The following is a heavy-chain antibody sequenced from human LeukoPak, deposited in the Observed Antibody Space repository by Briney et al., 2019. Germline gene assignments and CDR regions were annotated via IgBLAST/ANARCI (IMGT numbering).Heavy chain of an antibody. CDR3: AKDAPVNIVVVPAANS. V-gene: IGHV3-23*01. CDR2: ISGSGGST. Sequence: GGSLRLSCAASGFTFSSYAMSWVRQAPGKGLEWVSAISGSGGSTYYADSVKGRFTISRDNSQNTLYLQMNSLRAEDTAVYYCAKDAPVNIVVVPAANSWGQGTLVTVSS. J-gene: IGHJ4*02. D-gene: IGHD2-2*01. CDR1: GFTFSSYA.